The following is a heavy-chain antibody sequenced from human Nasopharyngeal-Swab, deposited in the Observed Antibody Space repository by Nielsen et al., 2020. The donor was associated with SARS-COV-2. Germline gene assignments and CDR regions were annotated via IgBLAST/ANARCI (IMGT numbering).Heavy chain of an antibody. CDR1: GYTFTSYY. V-gene: IGHV1-46*01. CDR3: ARALYGDYEFDY. D-gene: IGHD4-17*01. J-gene: IGHJ4*02. Sequence: ASVKVSCKASGYTFTSYYMHWVRQAPGQGLEWMGIINPSGGSTIYAQKFQGRVTMTRDTSTSTVYMELSSLRSDDTAVYYCARALYGDYEFDYWGQGTLVTVSS. CDR2: INPSGGST.